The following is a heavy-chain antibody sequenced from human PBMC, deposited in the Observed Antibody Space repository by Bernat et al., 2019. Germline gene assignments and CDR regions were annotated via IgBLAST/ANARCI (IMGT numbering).Heavy chain of an antibody. Sequence: QVQPVASGGGVVQPRRSLRLSWPASGFTSCSYGMHWVRQAPGQGLAWVAVIWYDGSNKYYADSVKGRFTISRDNSKNTLYLQMNSLRAEDTAVYYCARELAGYVYYYYGMDVWGQGTTVTVSS. CDR3: ARELAGYVYYYYGMDV. D-gene: IGHD3-16*01. CDR2: IWYDGSNK. J-gene: IGHJ6*02. V-gene: IGHV3-33*01. CDR1: GFTSCSYG.